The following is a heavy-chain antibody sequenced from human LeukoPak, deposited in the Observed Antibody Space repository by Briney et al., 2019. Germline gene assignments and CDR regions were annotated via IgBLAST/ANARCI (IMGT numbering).Heavy chain of an antibody. CDR1: GGSFSGYY. Sequence: PSETLSLTCAVYGGSFSGYYWSWIRQPPGKGLEWIGEINHSGSTNYNPSLKSRVTISVDTSKNQFSLKLSSVTAADTAVYYCARGDSNLIGFHYYYYLDVWGKGTTVTVSS. D-gene: IGHD4-11*01. V-gene: IGHV4-34*01. CDR2: INHSGST. CDR3: ARGDSNLIGFHYYYYLDV. J-gene: IGHJ6*03.